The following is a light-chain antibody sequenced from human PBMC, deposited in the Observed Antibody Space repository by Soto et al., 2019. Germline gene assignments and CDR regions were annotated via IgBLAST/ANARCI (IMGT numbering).Light chain of an antibody. J-gene: IGLJ1*01. V-gene: IGLV2-14*01. Sequence: SVLTQPASVSGSPGQSITISCTGTSSDVGGYNYVSWYQQHPGKAPKLMIYDVSNRPSGVSNRFSGSESGNTASLTISGLQAEDEADYYCSSYTSSSTLVFGTGTKVTVL. CDR2: DVS. CDR3: SSYTSSSTLV. CDR1: SSDVGGYNY.